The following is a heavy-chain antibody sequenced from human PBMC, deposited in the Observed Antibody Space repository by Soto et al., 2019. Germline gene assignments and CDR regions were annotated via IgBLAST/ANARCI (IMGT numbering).Heavy chain of an antibody. J-gene: IGHJ3*02. CDR1: GGSISSSSYY. D-gene: IGHD2-21*02. CDR2: IYYSGST. V-gene: IGHV4-39*01. Sequence: SETLSLTCTVSGGSISSSSYYWGWIRQPPGKGLEWIGSIYYSGSTYYNPSLKSRVTISVDTSKNQFSLKLGSVTAADTAVYYCARLYGGNSAFDIWGQGTMVTVSS. CDR3: ARLYGGNSAFDI.